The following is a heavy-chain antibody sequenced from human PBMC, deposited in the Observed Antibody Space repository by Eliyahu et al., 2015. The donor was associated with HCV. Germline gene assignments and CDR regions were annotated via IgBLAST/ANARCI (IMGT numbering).Heavy chain of an antibody. Sequence: EVQLVESGGGLVQPGRSLRLSCAASGFTFDXYSXHWVRQAPGKGLEWVSGISWNSGSIGYADSVKGRFTISRDNAKNSLYLQMNSLRAEDTALYYCAKDEMGYCSGGSCYGAFDIWGQGTMATVSS. V-gene: IGHV3-9*01. CDR2: ISWNSGSI. J-gene: IGHJ3*02. CDR3: AKDEMGYCSGGSCYGAFDI. D-gene: IGHD2-15*01. CDR1: GFTFDXYS.